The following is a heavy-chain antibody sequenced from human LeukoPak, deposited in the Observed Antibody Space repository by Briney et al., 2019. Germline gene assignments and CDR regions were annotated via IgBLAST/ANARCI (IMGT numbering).Heavy chain of an antibody. CDR2: IDTNTGNP. D-gene: IGHD3-22*01. Sequence: ASVKVSCKGSGYTFTKYAISGVRQAPGQGLEYMGWIDTNTGNPTYAQGFTGRFVFSLDTSVSTAYLQISSLKAEDSAIYFCANCYDSRGFFAYWGQGTLVTVSS. J-gene: IGHJ4*02. CDR1: GYTFTKYA. V-gene: IGHV7-4-1*02. CDR3: ANCYDSRGFFAY.